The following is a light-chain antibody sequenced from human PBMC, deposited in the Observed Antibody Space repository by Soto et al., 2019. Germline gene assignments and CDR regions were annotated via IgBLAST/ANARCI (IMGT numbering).Light chain of an antibody. Sequence: EVVMTQSPATLSVSLGERAAIPCTASQSVTTNMAWYQQKPGQAQRLLIYGASTRANGIPARFSGSGSGTDFTLTISSLQSEDFAVYYCQQYNNWPPWTFGQGTKVDIK. J-gene: IGKJ1*01. V-gene: IGKV3-15*01. CDR2: GAS. CDR3: QQYNNWPPWT. CDR1: QSVTTN.